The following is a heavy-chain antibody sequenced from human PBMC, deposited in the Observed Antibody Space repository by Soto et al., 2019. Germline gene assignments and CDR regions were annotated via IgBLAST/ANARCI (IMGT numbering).Heavy chain of an antibody. CDR2: ISADGSDT. CDR1: GFSFSNNW. J-gene: IGHJ4*02. CDR3: AKENTIFGVVTNYFDY. Sequence: GGSLRLSCVASGFSFSNNWMHWVRHAPGKGPVWVSRISADGSDTHYADSVQGRFTISRDNSKNTLYLQMNSLRAEDTAVYYCAKENTIFGVVTNYFDYWGQGTLVTVSS. V-gene: IGHV3-74*01. D-gene: IGHD3-3*01.